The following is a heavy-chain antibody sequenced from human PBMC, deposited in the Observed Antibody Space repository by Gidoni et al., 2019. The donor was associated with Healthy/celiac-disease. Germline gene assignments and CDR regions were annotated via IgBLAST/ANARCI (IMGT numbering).Heavy chain of an antibody. J-gene: IGHJ6*02. CDR2: ISYDGSNK. CDR3: ARDVATMTVLGGMDV. V-gene: IGHV3-30-3*01. CDR1: GFTFRSYA. Sequence: QVQLVESGGGVVQPGRSLRLSCAASGFTFRSYAMHWVRQAPGKGLGWVAVISYDGSNKYYADSVKGRFTISRDNSKNTLYLQMNSLRAEDTAVYYCARDVATMTVLGGMDVWGQGTTVTVSS. D-gene: IGHD5-12*01.